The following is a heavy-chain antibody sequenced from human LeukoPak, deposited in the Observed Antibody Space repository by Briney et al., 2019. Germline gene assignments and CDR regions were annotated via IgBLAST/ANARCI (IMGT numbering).Heavy chain of an antibody. CDR1: GGTFSSYA. J-gene: IGHJ4*02. CDR3: ATDINYDSSGYLPSFDY. D-gene: IGHD3-22*01. Sequence: ASVKVSCKASGGTFSSYAISWVRQAPGQGLEWMGGIIPIFGTANYAQKFQGRVTITADESTSTAYMELSSLRSEDTAVYYCATDINYDSSGYLPSFDYWGQGTLVTVSS. V-gene: IGHV1-69*13. CDR2: IIPIFGTA.